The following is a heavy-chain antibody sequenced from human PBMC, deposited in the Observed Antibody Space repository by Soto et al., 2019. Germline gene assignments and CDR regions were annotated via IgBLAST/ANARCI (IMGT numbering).Heavy chain of an antibody. CDR2: ISWNSGSI. CDR3: HGDSTRGYYYYYMDV. V-gene: IGHV3-9*01. Sequence: EVQLVESGGGLVQPGRSLRLSCAASGFTFDDYAMHWVRQAPGKGLEWVSGISWNSGSIGYADSVKGRFTISRDNAKNSLYLQMNSLRAEDTALYYCHGDSTRGYYYYYMDVWGKGTTVTVSS. J-gene: IGHJ6*03. D-gene: IGHD4-17*01. CDR1: GFTFDDYA.